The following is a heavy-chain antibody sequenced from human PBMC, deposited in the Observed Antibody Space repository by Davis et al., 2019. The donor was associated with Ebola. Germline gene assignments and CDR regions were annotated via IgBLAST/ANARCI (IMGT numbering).Heavy chain of an antibody. D-gene: IGHD6-19*01. J-gene: IGHJ4*02. V-gene: IGHV3-23*01. Sequence: GGSLRLSCAASGFIFRSYVMSWVRQTPGKGLEWVSAISGGGYTTDYADSVKGRFTISRDNSKNSLFLQMNSLRDEDTAVYYCARDGYSNDWGDYWGQGTLVTVSS. CDR2: ISGGGYTT. CDR1: GFIFRSYV. CDR3: ARDGYSNDWGDY.